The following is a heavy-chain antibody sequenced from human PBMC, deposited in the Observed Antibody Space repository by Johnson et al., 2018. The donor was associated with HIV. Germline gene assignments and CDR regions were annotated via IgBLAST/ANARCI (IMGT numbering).Heavy chain of an antibody. D-gene: IGHD3-16*01. CDR1: GFTFSYYG. V-gene: IGHV3-33*03. J-gene: IGHJ3*02. CDR3: AKDFGLDWGNGFDI. CDR2: IWYDGSNK. Sequence: QVQLVESGGGVVQPGRSLRLSCAASGFTFSYYGIHWVRQAPGKGLEWVAVIWYDGSNKYYAESVKGRLTISRDNSKNTLYLEMNSLRAEDTAVYYCAKDFGLDWGNGFDIWGQGTMVTVSS.